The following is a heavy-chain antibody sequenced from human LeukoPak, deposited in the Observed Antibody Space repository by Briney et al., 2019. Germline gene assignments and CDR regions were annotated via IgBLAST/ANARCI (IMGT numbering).Heavy chain of an antibody. CDR2: KSAYNGDT. V-gene: IGHV1-18*01. CDR3: AKGYTSSWYLSD. D-gene: IGHD6-13*01. CDR1: GYTFSNYD. J-gene: IGHJ4*02. Sequence: ASVKVSYKASGYTFSNYDISWVRQAPGQGLEWMGWKSAYNGDTKYAPKLQGRVTLTTETSTSTAYMELRSLRSDDTAVYYCAKGYTSSWYLSDWGQGTLVTVSS.